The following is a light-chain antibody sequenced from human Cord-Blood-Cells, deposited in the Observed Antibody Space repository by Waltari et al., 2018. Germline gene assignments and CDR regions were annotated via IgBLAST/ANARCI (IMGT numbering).Light chain of an antibody. J-gene: IGKJ1*01. CDR3: LQDYNYPPT. CDR2: AAS. Sequence: TPSPSSLSASVGDRATISCRASQGIRNDLGWYQQKPGKAPKLLIYAASSLQSGVPSRFSGSGSGTDFTLTISSLQPEDFATYYCLQDYNYPPTFGQGTKVEIK. CDR1: QGIRND. V-gene: IGKV1-6*01.